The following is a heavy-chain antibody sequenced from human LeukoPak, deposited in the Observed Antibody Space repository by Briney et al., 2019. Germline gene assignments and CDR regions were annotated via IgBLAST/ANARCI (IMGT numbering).Heavy chain of an antibody. CDR1: GFTFSSYA. D-gene: IGHD3-3*01. J-gene: IGHJ4*02. V-gene: IGHV3-23*01. Sequence: GGSLRLSCAASGFTFSSYAMSWVRQAPGKGLEWVSAISGSGGSTYYADSVKGRFTISRDNPKNTLYLQMNSLRAEDTAVYYCAKDQYYDFWSGYYPTFDYWGQGTLVTVSS. CDR3: AKDQYYDFWSGYYPTFDY. CDR2: ISGSGGST.